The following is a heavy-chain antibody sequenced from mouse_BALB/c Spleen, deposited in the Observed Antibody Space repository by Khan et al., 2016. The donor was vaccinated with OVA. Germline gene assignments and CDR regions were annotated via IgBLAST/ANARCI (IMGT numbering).Heavy chain of an antibody. D-gene: IGHD3-1*01. CDR3: AKGGLEIQTEITY. CDR1: GYTFTSYD. Sequence: EVQLQESGPELVKPGASVKMSCKASGYTFTSYDMHWVKQKPGQGLEWIGYINPYNDYTNFNEKFKGKATLTSDKSSSTAYMELSSLTSEDSAVFNRAKGGLEIQTEITYWGQGTLVTVTA. CDR2: INPYNDYT. J-gene: IGHJ3*01. V-gene: IGHV1S136*01.